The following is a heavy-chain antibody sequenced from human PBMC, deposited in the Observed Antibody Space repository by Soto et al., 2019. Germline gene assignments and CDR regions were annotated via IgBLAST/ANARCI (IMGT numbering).Heavy chain of an antibody. V-gene: IGHV3-23*01. CDR2: ITASGVST. J-gene: IGHJ5*02. CDR1: GFTFSGYA. D-gene: IGHD6-13*01. Sequence: GGSLRLSCAASGFTFSGYAMTWVRQAPGKGLEWVSAITASGVSTFYADSVKGRFTISRDNSKNTLYLQMNSLRAADTAVYYCAKDYLRIAAAWGQGTLVTVSS. CDR3: AKDYLRIAAA.